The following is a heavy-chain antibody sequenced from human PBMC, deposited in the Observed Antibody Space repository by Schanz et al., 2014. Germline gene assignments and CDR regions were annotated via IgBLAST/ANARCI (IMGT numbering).Heavy chain of an antibody. V-gene: IGHV4-39*01. D-gene: IGHD3-10*01. J-gene: IGHJ5*02. Sequence: QLHLQESGPGLVKPSETLSLTCTVSGASISSVRYFWDWIRQPPGKGLEWIGSIYNSGSTYYNPPLKSRVPIPVDTSKTQSPLKLSSVTAADTAVYYCGRHPHYYGSGSGFDPWGQGTLVTVSS. CDR1: GASISSVRYF. CDR2: IYNSGST. CDR3: GRHPHYYGSGSGFDP.